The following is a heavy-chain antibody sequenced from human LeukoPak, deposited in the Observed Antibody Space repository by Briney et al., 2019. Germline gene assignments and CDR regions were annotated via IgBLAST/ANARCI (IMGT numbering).Heavy chain of an antibody. D-gene: IGHD3-22*01. CDR1: GGSISSGDYY. Sequence: PSETPSLTCTVSGGSISSGDYYWSWIRQPPGKGLEWIGYIYYSGSTYYNPSLKSRVTISVDTSKNQFSLKLSSVTAADTAVYYCARDSPCYYDSSGYFDYWGQGTLVTVSS. CDR2: IYYSGST. V-gene: IGHV4-30-4*01. CDR3: ARDSPCYYDSSGYFDY. J-gene: IGHJ4*02.